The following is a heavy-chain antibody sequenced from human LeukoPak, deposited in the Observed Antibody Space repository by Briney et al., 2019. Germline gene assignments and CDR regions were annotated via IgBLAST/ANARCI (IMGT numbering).Heavy chain of an antibody. J-gene: IGHJ3*02. V-gene: IGHV3-48*03. CDR3: ARDHGGRGYGYDAFDI. D-gene: IGHD5-18*01. CDR2: ISSSGSTI. CDR1: GFTFSSYE. Sequence: GGSLRLYCAASGFTFSSYEMNWVRQAPGKELEWVSYISSSGSTIYYADSVKGRFTISRDNAKNSLYLQMNSLRAEDTAVYYCARDHGGRGYGYDAFDIWGQGTMVTVSS.